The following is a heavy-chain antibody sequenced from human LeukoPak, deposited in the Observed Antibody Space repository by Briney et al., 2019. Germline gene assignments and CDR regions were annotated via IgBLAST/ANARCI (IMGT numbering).Heavy chain of an antibody. CDR1: GFTFSSYS. CDR3: ARDDRGLWSFDY. D-gene: IGHD2-21*01. J-gene: IGHJ4*02. Sequence: GGSLRLSCAASGFTFSSYSMNWVRQAPGRGLEWVSSISSSSSYIYYADSVKGRFTISRDNAKNSLYLQMKSLRAEDTAVYYCARDDRGLWSFDYWGQGTLVTVSS. CDR2: ISSSSSYI. V-gene: IGHV3-21*01.